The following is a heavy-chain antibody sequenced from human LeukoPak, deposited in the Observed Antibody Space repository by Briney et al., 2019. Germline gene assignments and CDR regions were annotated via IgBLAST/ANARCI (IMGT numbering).Heavy chain of an antibody. J-gene: IGHJ4*02. V-gene: IGHV3-48*02. CDR1: GFIFSSYS. Sequence: GGSLRLSCAASGFIFSSYSMNWVRQAPGKGLEWVSYISSSSSTIYYADSVKGRFTISRDNAKNSLYLQMDSLRDEDTATYYCAKDAPRSSGWFFFDHWGQGTLVTVSS. CDR3: AKDAPRSSGWFFFDH. D-gene: IGHD6-19*01. CDR2: ISSSSSTI.